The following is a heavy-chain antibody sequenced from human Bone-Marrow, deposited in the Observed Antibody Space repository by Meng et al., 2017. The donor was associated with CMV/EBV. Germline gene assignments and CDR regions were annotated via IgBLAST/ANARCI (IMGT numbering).Heavy chain of an antibody. J-gene: IGHJ4*02. CDR2: ITSRGTYI. CDR3: ARDLAVGSFDY. Sequence: GGSLRLSCAASGFTFSTYSMTWVRQAPGMGLEWVSSITSRGTYIYYADSLKGRFTISRDNAKNSLYLQMNSLRAEDTAVYYCARDLAVGSFDYWGQGTLVTVSS. CDR1: GFTFSTYS. D-gene: IGHD6-19*01. V-gene: IGHV3-21*01.